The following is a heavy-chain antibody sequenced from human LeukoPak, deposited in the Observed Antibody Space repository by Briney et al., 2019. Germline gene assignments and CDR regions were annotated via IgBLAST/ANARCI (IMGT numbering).Heavy chain of an antibody. CDR1: GFTFSSYG. CDR3: AKDRYGSVSYSNFDY. Sequence: GRSLRLSCAASGFTFSSYGMHWVRQAPGKGLEWVAVISYDGSNKYYADSVKGRFTISRDNSKNTLYLQMNSLRAEDTAVYYCAKDRYGSVSYSNFDYWGQGTLVTVSS. J-gene: IGHJ4*02. D-gene: IGHD3-10*01. CDR2: ISYDGSNK. V-gene: IGHV3-30*18.